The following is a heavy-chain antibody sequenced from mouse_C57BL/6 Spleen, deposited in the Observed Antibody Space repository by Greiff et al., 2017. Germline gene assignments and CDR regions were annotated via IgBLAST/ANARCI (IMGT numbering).Heavy chain of an antibody. Sequence: LQPGAELVMPGASVKLSCKASGYTFTSYWMHWVKQRPGQGLEWIGEIDPSDSYTNYNQKFKGKSTLTVDKSSSTAYMQLSSLTSEDSAVYYCARGVYGNYDYWGQGTTLTVSS. D-gene: IGHD2-1*01. CDR2: IDPSDSYT. V-gene: IGHV1-69*01. CDR1: GYTFTSYW. J-gene: IGHJ2*01. CDR3: ARGVYGNYDY.